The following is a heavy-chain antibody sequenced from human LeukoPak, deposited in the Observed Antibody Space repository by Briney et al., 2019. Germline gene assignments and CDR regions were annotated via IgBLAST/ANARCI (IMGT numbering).Heavy chain of an antibody. V-gene: IGHV5-51*01. CDR3: ARLIGRGLYY. CDR1: GYSFTSYW. D-gene: IGHD1-20*01. Sequence: GESLNICSKGSGYSFTSYWICWVRQMPGKGLGLIGIIHPGDIATKYSPSFQGLVTISADKSITTAYVQWSSLKASDAAMYYCARLIGRGLYYWGQGTLVTVSS. J-gene: IGHJ4*02. CDR2: IHPGDIAT.